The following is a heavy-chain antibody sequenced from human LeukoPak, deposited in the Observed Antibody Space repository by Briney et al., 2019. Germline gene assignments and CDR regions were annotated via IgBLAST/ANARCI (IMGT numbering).Heavy chain of an antibody. CDR1: GFTFSSYA. J-gene: IGHJ4*02. CDR2: ISGSGGST. V-gene: IGHV3-23*01. Sequence: GGSLRLSCAASGFTFSSYAMSWVRQAPGKGLEWVSAISGSGGSTYYADSVKGRFTISRDNSKNTLYLQMNSLRAKDTAVYYCAKASHYYDRGDYWGQGTLVTVSS. D-gene: IGHD3-22*01. CDR3: AKASHYYDRGDY.